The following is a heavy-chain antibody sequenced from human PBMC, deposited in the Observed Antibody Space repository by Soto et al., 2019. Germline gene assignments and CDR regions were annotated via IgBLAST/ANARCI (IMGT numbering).Heavy chain of an antibody. J-gene: IGHJ4*02. V-gene: IGHV3-23*01. Sequence: GGSLRLSCAAPGFTFSSYAMSWVRQAPGKGLEWVSAISGSGGSTHYADSVKGRFTISRDNSKNTLYLQMNSLRAEDTAVYYCAKTGDIVLMVYAMAFDYWGQGTLVTVSS. CDR3: AKTGDIVLMVYAMAFDY. CDR2: ISGSGGST. CDR1: GFTFSSYA. D-gene: IGHD2-8*01.